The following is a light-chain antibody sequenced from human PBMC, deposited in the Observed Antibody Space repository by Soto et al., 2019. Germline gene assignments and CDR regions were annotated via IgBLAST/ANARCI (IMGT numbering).Light chain of an antibody. CDR2: RNN. Sequence: QSALTQPPSASGTPGQRVTISCSGSISSIGSNYVYWYQQLPGTAPKLLIYRNNQRPSGVPDRFSGSKSGTSASLAISGLRSEDEADYYCAAWDDSLSGWVFGGGTKLTVL. J-gene: IGLJ3*02. V-gene: IGLV1-47*01. CDR1: ISSIGSNY. CDR3: AAWDDSLSGWV.